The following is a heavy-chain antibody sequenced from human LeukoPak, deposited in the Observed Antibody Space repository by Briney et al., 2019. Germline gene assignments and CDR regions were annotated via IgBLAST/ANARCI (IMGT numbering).Heavy chain of an antibody. V-gene: IGHV4-34*01. Sequence: SETLSLTCAVYGGSSSGYYWSWIRQPPGKGLEWIGEINHSGSTNYNPSLKSRVTISVDTSKNQFSLKLSSVTAADTAVYYCASLEGWLLLGDYFDYWGQGTLVTVSS. CDR1: GGSSSGYY. J-gene: IGHJ4*02. CDR2: INHSGST. CDR3: ASLEGWLLLGDYFDY. D-gene: IGHD2-15*01.